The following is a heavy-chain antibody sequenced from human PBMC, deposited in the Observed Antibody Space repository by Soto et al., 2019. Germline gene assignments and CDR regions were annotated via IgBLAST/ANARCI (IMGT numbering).Heavy chain of an antibody. CDR3: AKTNLEWLSDAAFDL. J-gene: IGHJ3*01. D-gene: IGHD3-3*01. CDR1: GFTFSSHG. CDR2: ISYDGSNK. V-gene: IGHV3-30*18. Sequence: QVQLVESGGGVVQPGRSLRLSCAASGFTFSSHGMHWVRQAPGKGLAWVAVISYDGSNKFYADSVKGRFTISRDNSKNTLFLQMNSLRGDDTAVYYCAKTNLEWLSDAAFDLWGQGTSVTVSS.